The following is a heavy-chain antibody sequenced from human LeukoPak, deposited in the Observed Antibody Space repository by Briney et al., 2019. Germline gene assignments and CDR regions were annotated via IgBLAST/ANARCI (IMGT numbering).Heavy chain of an antibody. J-gene: IGHJ5*02. Sequence: ASVQVSSKASGYTFTDYYIHWVRQAPRRGLEAMGWINPNSGGTTYAQKFQGRVTMTRDTSISTAYMELGRLTSDDTAVYYCARGHNSYSSNSFDPWGQGTLVTVSS. CDR3: ARGHNSYSSNSFDP. CDR1: GYTFTDYY. V-gene: IGHV1-2*02. D-gene: IGHD3-16*01. CDR2: INPNSGGT.